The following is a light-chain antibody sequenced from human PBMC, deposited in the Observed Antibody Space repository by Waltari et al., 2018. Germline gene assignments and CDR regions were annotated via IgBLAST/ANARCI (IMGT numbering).Light chain of an antibody. CDR3: SSHTSSSTVV. J-gene: IGLJ2*01. Sequence: QSALTQPASVSGYPGQSITISCTGTSSDVGGSNFVSWYQHHPGKAPKLMIYDVSKRPSGVSNRFSGSKSGNTASLTISGLQAEDESDYYCSSHTSSSTVVFGGGTKLTVL. CDR1: SSDVGGSNF. V-gene: IGLV2-14*03. CDR2: DVS.